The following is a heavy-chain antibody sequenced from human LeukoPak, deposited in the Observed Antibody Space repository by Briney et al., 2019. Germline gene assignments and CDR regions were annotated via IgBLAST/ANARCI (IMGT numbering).Heavy chain of an antibody. CDR1: GASFVGRH. CDR2: AGHAGFT. J-gene: IGHJ4*02. D-gene: IGHD1-7*01. CDR3: ARGRLNWDYDFDY. V-gene: IGHV4-34*01. Sequence: SETLSLTCAVSGASFVGRHWSWIRQSPGKGLEWLGEAGHAGFTKYNPSLKSRVSISVDTSKDQFSLKLASVTAADTAMYYCARGRLNWDYDFDYWGPGTLVTVSS.